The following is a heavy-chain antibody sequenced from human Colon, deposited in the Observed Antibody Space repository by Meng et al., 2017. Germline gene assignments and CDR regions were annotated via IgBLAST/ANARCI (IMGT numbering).Heavy chain of an antibody. CDR1: GFTFSTCA. D-gene: IGHD6-19*01. V-gene: IGHV3-30*04. Sequence: GESLKISCAASGFTFSTCAMHWVRLAPGKGVAWVAGISHDGTNQFYADPVQGRFTISRDNSKNTLFLQMNSLRPEDTALYYCARVPPSLRVAENFFDHWGQGTLVTVSS. J-gene: IGHJ4*02. CDR2: ISHDGTNQ. CDR3: ARVPPSLRVAENFFDH.